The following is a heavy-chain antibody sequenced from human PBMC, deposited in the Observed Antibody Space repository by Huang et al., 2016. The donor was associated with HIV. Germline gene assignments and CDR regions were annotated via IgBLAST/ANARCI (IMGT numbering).Heavy chain of an antibody. J-gene: IGHJ2*01. V-gene: IGHV4-59*01. Sequence: QVQLQESGPGLVKPSETLSLTCNVSGGSISSNYWSWIRQPPGKGLEWIGFTHNRGGTDVSPSLKSRVTMSVDTSKSQVSLNLISVTAADTAVYYCARGGWYLDLWGRGTLVTVSS. CDR3: ARGGWYLDL. CDR2: THNRGGT. D-gene: IGHD3-16*01. CDR1: GGSISSNY.